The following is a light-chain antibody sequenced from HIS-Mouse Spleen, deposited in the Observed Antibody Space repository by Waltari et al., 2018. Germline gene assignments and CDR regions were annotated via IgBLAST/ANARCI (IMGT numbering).Light chain of an antibody. CDR3: YSTDSSGNHRV. V-gene: IGLV3-10*01. CDR1: ALPKKY. Sequence: SYELTQPPSVSVSPGQTARIPCSGDALPKKYAYWYQQKSGQAPVLVIYDDSKRPSGIPGRFSGSSSGTMANLTISGAQVEDEADYYCYSTDSSGNHRVFGGGTKLTVL. J-gene: IGLJ2*01. CDR2: DDS.